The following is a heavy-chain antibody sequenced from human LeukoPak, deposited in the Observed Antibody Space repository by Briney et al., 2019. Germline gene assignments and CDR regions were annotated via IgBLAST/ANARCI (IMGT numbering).Heavy chain of an antibody. CDR1: GFTFSNAW. J-gene: IGHJ4*02. CDR3: AKDDAWLRFGE. D-gene: IGHD3-10*01. Sequence: SGGSLRLSCAASGFTFSNAWMSWVRQAPGKGLEWVSGISPSGDITYYADSVKGRFTISRDNSKNTLYLEVISLTAEDTAVYYCAKDDAWLRFGEWSQGTLVTVSS. CDR2: ISPSGDIT. V-gene: IGHV3-23*01.